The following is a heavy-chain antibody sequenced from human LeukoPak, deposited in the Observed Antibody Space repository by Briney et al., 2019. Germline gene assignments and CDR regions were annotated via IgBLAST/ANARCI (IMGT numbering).Heavy chain of an antibody. CDR3: ARGHTAVTRHFDF. CDR1: GFPFTTYS. CDR2: ISSGSSAT. Sequence: GALRLSSEASGFPFTTYSMTWVRPAPGKGLEWVSIISSGSSATFSAGALKGRYTISREDAKSLLYLDMNSLRAEDTAVYYCARGHTAVTRHFDFWGQGTLVTVSS. V-gene: IGHV3-21*03. D-gene: IGHD4-17*01. J-gene: IGHJ4*02.